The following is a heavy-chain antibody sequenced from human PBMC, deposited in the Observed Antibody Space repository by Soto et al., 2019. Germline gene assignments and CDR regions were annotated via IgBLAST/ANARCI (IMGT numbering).Heavy chain of an antibody. J-gene: IGHJ4*02. Sequence: EVQLVESGGGLVQPGGSLRLSCAASGFTFSSNWMSWVRQAPGKGLEWVANIKQDGSEKYYVDSVKGRCTISRDNAKNSLYLQMNSLRAEDTAVYYCARDSRTTTVVKDWGQGTLVTVSS. D-gene: IGHD4-17*01. V-gene: IGHV3-7*01. CDR1: GFTFSSNW. CDR2: IKQDGSEK. CDR3: ARDSRTTTVVKD.